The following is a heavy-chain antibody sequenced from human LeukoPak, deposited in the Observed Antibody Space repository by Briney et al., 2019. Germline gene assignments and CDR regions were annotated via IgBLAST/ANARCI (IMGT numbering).Heavy chain of an antibody. Sequence: GGSLRLSCAASGYTFSDYYMSWIRQAPGKGLEWVSYINPSGDTIFYADSVNGRFTISRDNAKNSLYLQMNSLRVEDTAIYYCARRGYSSRWYDYWGQGTLVTVSS. CDR2: INPSGDTI. V-gene: IGHV3-11*04. D-gene: IGHD6-19*01. CDR3: ARRGYSSRWYDY. CDR1: GYTFSDYY. J-gene: IGHJ4*02.